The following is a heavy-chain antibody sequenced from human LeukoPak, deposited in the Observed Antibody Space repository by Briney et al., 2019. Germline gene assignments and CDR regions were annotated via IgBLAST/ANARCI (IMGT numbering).Heavy chain of an antibody. CDR3: ARDSGTAYSSGWFNWFDP. V-gene: IGHV1-3*01. CDR1: GYTFTSYA. D-gene: IGHD6-19*01. J-gene: IGHJ5*02. CDR2: INAGNGNT. Sequence: ASVKVSCKASGYTFTSYAMHWVRQAPGQRLEWMGWINAGNGNTKYSQKLQGRVTITRDTSASTAYMELSSLRSEDTAVYYCARDSGTAYSSGWFNWFDPWGQGTLVTVSP.